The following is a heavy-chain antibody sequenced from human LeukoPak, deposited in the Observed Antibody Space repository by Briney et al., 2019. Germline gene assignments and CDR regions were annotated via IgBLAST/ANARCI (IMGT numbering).Heavy chain of an antibody. CDR3: ARGLTYYDILTGSSRSYYMDV. CDR1: GYSISSGYY. J-gene: IGHJ6*03. Sequence: SETLSLTCTVSGYSISSGYYWSWIRQPPGKGLEWIGEINHSGSTNYNPSLKSRVTISVDTSKNQFSLKLSSVTAADTAVYYCARGLTYYDILTGSSRSYYMDVWGKGTTVTVSS. V-gene: IGHV4-38-2*02. CDR2: INHSGST. D-gene: IGHD3-9*01.